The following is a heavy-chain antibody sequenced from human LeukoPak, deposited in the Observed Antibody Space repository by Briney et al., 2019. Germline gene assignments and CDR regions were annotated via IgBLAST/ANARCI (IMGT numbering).Heavy chain of an antibody. CDR1: GFTFSDYH. J-gene: IGHJ4*02. Sequence: GGSLRLSCAASGFTFSDYHMSWIRQAPGKGLEWVSYISSSGSTIYYADSVKGRFTISRDNAKNSLYLQMNSLRAEDTAVYYCARSSLYDGYSYGYYGYFDYWGQGTLVTVSS. CDR2: ISSSGSTI. D-gene: IGHD5-18*01. V-gene: IGHV3-11*01. CDR3: ARSSLYDGYSYGYYGYFDY.